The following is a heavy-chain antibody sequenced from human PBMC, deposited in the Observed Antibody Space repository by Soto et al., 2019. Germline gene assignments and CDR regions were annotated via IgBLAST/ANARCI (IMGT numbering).Heavy chain of an antibody. Sequence: SETLSLTCAVYGGSFSGYYWRWIRQPPGKGLEWIGEINHSGSTNYNPSLKSRVTISVDTSKNQFSLKLSSVTAADTAVYYCARGAGNYLIYYYYGMDVWGQGTTVT. CDR3: ARGAGNYLIYYYYGMDV. D-gene: IGHD4-4*01. CDR1: GGSFSGYY. CDR2: INHSGST. J-gene: IGHJ6*02. V-gene: IGHV4-34*01.